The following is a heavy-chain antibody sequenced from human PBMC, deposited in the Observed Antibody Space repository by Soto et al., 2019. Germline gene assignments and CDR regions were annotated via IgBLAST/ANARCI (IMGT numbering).Heavy chain of an antibody. CDR3: ARARGITGTTGWFDP. CDR1: GYTFTSYA. Sequence: GASVKVSWKASGYTFTSYAMHWVRQAPGQRLEWMGWINAGNGNTKYSQKFQGRVTITRDTSASTAYMELSSLRSEDTAVYYCARARGITGTTGWFDPWGQGTLVTVSS. V-gene: IGHV1-3*01. CDR2: INAGNGNT. D-gene: IGHD1-7*01. J-gene: IGHJ5*02.